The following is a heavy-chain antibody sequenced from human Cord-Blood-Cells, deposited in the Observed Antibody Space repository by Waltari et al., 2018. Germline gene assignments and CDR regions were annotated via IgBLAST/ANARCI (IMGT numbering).Heavy chain of an antibody. V-gene: IGHV4-34*01. CDR2: INHSGST. CDR3: ARGRLGIAARPFDY. Sequence: QVQLQQWGAGLLTPSEPLSLTCAVYGGSFSGYYWSWIRQPPGKGLEWIGEINHSGSTNYNPSLKSRVTISVDTSKNQFSLKLSSVTAADTAVYYCARGRLGIAARPFDYWGQGTLVTVSS. CDR1: GGSFSGYY. J-gene: IGHJ4*02. D-gene: IGHD6-6*01.